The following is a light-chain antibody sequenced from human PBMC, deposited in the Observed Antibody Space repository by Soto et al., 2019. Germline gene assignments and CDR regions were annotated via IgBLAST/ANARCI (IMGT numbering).Light chain of an antibody. J-gene: IGKJ4*01. V-gene: IGKV3-20*01. Sequence: EIALTQSPATLYLSAGERATLSCRVSQSVSSIYLAWYQQKPGQAPRLLIYGASSRATGIPDRFSGSGSGTDFTLTISRLQPEDFAVYYCQQYGSSLLTFGGGTKVDIK. CDR2: GAS. CDR3: QQYGSSLLT. CDR1: QSVSSIY.